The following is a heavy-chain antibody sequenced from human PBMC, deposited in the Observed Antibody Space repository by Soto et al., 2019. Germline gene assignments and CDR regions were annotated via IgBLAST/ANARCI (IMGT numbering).Heavy chain of an antibody. Sequence: SETLSLTCAVYGGSFSGYDCSWIRQPPWKGLEWMGEINHSGITNYKPSLKSRRTISADTSKNQLSLQPSSGTAADMAVSYCARGISVTVVVQRDAPNKYYLHSWGHGSLVNGS. CDR2: INHSGIT. D-gene: IGHD3-22*01. CDR3: ARGISVTVVVQRDAPNKYYLHS. J-gene: IGHJ5*01. V-gene: IGHV4-34*01. CDR1: GGSFSGYD.